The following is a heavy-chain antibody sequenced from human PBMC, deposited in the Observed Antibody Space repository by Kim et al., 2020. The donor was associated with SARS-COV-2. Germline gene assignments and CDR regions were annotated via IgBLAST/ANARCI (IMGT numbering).Heavy chain of an antibody. Sequence: GGSLRLSCAASGFTFSNYAMHWVRQAPGKGLEWVAVISYDGSNEYYADSVKGRFTISRDSSKNTLYLQMNFLRAEDTAVYYCATLGGSMVRDYSFDYWGQGTLVTVSS. CDR2: ISYDGSNE. J-gene: IGHJ4*02. D-gene: IGHD3-10*01. CDR3: ATLGGSMVRDYSFDY. V-gene: IGHV3-30-3*01. CDR1: GFTFSNYA.